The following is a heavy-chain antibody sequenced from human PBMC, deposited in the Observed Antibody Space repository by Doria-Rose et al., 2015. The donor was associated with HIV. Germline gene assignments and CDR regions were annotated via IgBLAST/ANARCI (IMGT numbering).Heavy chain of an antibody. V-gene: IGHV3-21*03. J-gene: IGHJ4*02. CDR3: ARDHYDSGGYYRD. CDR2: ISSSSEYI. CDR1: GYTFSRYS. Sequence: VQLVQSGGGLVKPGGSPRLSCAASGYTFSRYSMNWVRQAPGKGLEWVSSISSSSEYIYDVDSVQGRFTISRDNAKNSVYLQMNSLRTEDTAVYYCARDHYDSGGYYRDWGQGTRVTVT. D-gene: IGHD3-22*01.